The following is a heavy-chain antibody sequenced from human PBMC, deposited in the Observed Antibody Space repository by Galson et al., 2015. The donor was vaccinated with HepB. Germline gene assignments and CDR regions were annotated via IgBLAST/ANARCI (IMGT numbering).Heavy chain of an antibody. CDR1: SVSSNSGA. J-gene: IGHJ4*02. Sequence: SVSSNSGAWNWIRQSPSRGLEWLGRTWYRSKWYHDYAVSVKSRITIIPDTSKNQFSLQLNSVTPEDTAVYYCASEMPDIAAAGTAYWGQGTLVTVSS. CDR2: TWYRSKWYH. D-gene: IGHD6-25*01. CDR3: ASEMPDIAAAGTAY. V-gene: IGHV6-1*01.